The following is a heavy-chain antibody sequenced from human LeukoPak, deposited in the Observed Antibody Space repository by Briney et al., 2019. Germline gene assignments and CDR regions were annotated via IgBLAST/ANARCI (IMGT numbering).Heavy chain of an antibody. D-gene: IGHD3-10*01. CDR1: GYIFTNYW. CDR3: ARQSRDGSKTRGYYFDS. V-gene: IGHV5-51*01. J-gene: IGHJ4*02. CDR2: IYPADSDT. Sequence: GGSLRLSCQVSGYIFTNYWIGWVRQMPGKGLESMGIIYPADSDTTNSPSFEGQVTISADKSIDTVYLQWSSLKASDTATYYCARQSRDGSKTRGYYFDSWGQGTLVTVSS.